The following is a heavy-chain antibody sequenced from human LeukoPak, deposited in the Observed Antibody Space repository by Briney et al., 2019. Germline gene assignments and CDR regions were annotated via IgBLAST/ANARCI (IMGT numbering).Heavy chain of an antibody. CDR3: AKNYDFWSGYPAGFDP. Sequence: SETLSLTCTVSGGSISSSSYYWGWIRQPPGKGLEWIGSIYYSGSTYYNPSPKSRVTISVDTSKNQFSLKLSSVTAADTAVYYCAKNYDFWSGYPAGFDPWGQGTLVTVSS. D-gene: IGHD3-3*01. CDR2: IYYSGST. J-gene: IGHJ5*02. CDR1: GGSISSSSYY. V-gene: IGHV4-39*01.